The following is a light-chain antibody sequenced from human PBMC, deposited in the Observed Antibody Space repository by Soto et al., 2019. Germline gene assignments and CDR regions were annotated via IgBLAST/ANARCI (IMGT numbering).Light chain of an antibody. Sequence: QSALTQPASVSGSPGQSITISCTGTGSDVGGYNYVSWYQQYPGKAPKLIIYDVRHRPLGVSNRFSGSKSGNTASLTISGLQSEDEADYYCCSSTSSSPYVFGTGTKLTVL. CDR3: CSSTSSSPYV. J-gene: IGLJ1*01. V-gene: IGLV2-14*01. CDR1: GSDVGGYNY. CDR2: DVR.